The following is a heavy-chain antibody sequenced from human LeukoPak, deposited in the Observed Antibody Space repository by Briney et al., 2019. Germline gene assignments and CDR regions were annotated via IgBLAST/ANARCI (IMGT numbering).Heavy chain of an antibody. J-gene: IGHJ3*02. Sequence: SQTLSLTCAISGDSVSSNSAAWNWIRQSPSRGLEWLGRTYYRSKWYNDYAVSVKSRITINPDTSKNQFSLQLNSVTPEDTAVYHCARVAGYYDILTAVMGAFDIWGQGTMVTVSS. CDR2: TYYRSKWYN. CDR1: GDSVSSNSAA. CDR3: ARVAGYYDILTAVMGAFDI. D-gene: IGHD3-9*01. V-gene: IGHV6-1*01.